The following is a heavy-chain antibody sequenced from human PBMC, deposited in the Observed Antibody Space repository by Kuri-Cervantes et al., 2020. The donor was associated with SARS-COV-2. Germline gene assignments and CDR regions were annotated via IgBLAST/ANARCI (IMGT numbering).Heavy chain of an antibody. CDR2: ISGSGGST. CDR1: GFTFSSYA. V-gene: IGHV3-23*01. Sequence: GGSLRLSCAASGFTFSSYAMSWVRQAPGKGLEWVSAISGSGGSTYYADSVKGRLTISKDNSKNTLYLQMNSLRAEDTAVCYCAREAYSSGWYPIFYYYYYMDVWGKGTTVTVSS. CDR3: AREAYSSGWYPIFYYYYYMDV. J-gene: IGHJ6*03. D-gene: IGHD6-19*01.